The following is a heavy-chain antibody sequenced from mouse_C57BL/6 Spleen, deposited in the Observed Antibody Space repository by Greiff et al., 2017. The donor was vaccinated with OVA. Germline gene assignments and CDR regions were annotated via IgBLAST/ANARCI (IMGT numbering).Heavy chain of an antibody. Sequence: EVQLQQSGAELVRPGASVKLSCTASGFNIKDDYMHWVKQRPEQGLEWIGWIDPENGDTEYASKFQGKATITADTSSNTAYLQLSSLTSEDTAVYYCTTWIAQAVHYWGQGTTLTVSS. CDR1: GFNIKDDY. CDR3: TTWIAQAVHY. J-gene: IGHJ2*01. CDR2: IDPENGDT. D-gene: IGHD3-2*02. V-gene: IGHV14-4*01.